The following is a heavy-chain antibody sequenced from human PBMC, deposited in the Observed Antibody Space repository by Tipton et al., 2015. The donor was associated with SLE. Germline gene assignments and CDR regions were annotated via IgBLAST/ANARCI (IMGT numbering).Heavy chain of an antibody. V-gene: IGHV3-9*01. Sequence: QLVQSGGGLVQPGRSLRLSCAASGISFDDYAMHWVRQAPGKGLEWVSGISWNSGGIGYADSVKGRFTISRDNAKNSLYLQMNSLRAEDTALYYCAKSLEWLLNGMDVWGQGTTVTVSS. CDR1: GISFDDYA. J-gene: IGHJ6*02. D-gene: IGHD3-3*01. CDR2: ISWNSGGI. CDR3: AKSLEWLLNGMDV.